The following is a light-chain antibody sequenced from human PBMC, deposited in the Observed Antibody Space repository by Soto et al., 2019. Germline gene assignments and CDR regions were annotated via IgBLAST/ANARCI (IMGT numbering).Light chain of an antibody. CDR3: QQYGSSPPIT. J-gene: IGKJ5*01. Sequence: EIVMTQSPAILSLSPGERVTLSCWASQSVSSSYLAWYQQKPGQAPRLLIYGASSRATGIPDRFSGSGSGTDFTLTISRLEPEDFAVYYCQQYGSSPPITFGQGTRLEIK. CDR2: GAS. V-gene: IGKV3-20*01. CDR1: QSVSSSY.